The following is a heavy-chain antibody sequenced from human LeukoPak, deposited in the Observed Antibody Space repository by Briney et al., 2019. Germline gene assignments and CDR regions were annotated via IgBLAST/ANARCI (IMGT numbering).Heavy chain of an antibody. V-gene: IGHV3-21*01. D-gene: IGHD2-2*01. Sequence: PGGSLRLSCAASGFSFSIYTMTWVRQPPGKGLEWVSSISSSSGYIYYADSVKGRFTISRDNAKNSLILQMNSLRGEDTAVYYCARVLGEYQLLSPIDYWGQGTLVTVSS. CDR1: GFSFSIYT. CDR2: ISSSSGYI. CDR3: ARVLGEYQLLSPIDY. J-gene: IGHJ4*02.